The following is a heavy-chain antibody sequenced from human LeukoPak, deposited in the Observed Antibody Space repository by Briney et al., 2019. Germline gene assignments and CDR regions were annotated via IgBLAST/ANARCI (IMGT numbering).Heavy chain of an antibody. CDR2: IYYSGST. D-gene: IGHD3-10*01. V-gene: IGHV4-59*01. Sequence: SETLSLTCTVSGGSISSYYWSWIRQPAGKGLEWIGYIYYSGSTNYNPSLKSRVTISVDTSKNQFSLKLSSVTAADTAVYYCARDNYYGSGSPRYYYYYMDVWGKGTTVTVSS. J-gene: IGHJ6*03. CDR3: ARDNYYGSGSPRYYYYYMDV. CDR1: GGSISSYY.